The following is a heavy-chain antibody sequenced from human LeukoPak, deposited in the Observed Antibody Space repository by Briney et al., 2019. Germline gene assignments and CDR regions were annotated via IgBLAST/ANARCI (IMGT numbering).Heavy chain of an antibody. CDR3: ARASGAYSYGRGRTPYYFHL. D-gene: IGHD5-18*01. J-gene: IGHJ4*02. CDR2: IYYSGST. CDR1: GGSISSYY. V-gene: IGHV4-59*01. Sequence: PSETLPLTCTGSGGSISSYYWSWIRQPPGKGLEWIGFIYYSGSTNYKHSLQNRVIISVDTSKNQFSLKLSSVTAADTAVYYCARASGAYSYGRGRTPYYFHLGAQGTRVSVS.